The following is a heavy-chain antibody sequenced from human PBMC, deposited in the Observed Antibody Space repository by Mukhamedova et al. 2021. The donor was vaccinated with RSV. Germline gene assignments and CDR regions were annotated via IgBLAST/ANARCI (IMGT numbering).Heavy chain of an antibody. Sequence: QAPGKGLEWVSVIYSGDNTYHADAVKGRFTISRDKSTNTLYLQMNSLRAEDTAVYYCAKAPPMDYWGQGSLVTVSS. J-gene: IGHJ4*02. CDR2: IYSGDNT. V-gene: IGHV3-53*01. CDR3: AKAPPMDY.